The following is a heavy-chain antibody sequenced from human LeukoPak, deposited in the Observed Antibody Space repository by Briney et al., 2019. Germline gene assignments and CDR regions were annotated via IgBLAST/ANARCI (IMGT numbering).Heavy chain of an antibody. Sequence: PSETLSLTCAVYGGSFSGYYWSWLRQPPGKGLEWIGEINHSGDTKYNPSLKGRVSMSVDVSKDQFSLKLTSLTAADTAVYYCARGSRNYNNYEGADYWGQGTLVTVSS. CDR2: INHSGDT. J-gene: IGHJ4*02. CDR1: GGSFSGYY. V-gene: IGHV4-34*01. D-gene: IGHD4-11*01. CDR3: ARGSRNYNNYEGADY.